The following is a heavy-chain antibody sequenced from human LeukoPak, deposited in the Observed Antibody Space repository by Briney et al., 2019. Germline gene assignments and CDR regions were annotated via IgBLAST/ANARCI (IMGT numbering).Heavy chain of an antibody. CDR3: ARDCRADILTGYGPGAFDI. CDR2: ISSSGSTI. J-gene: IGHJ3*02. V-gene: IGHV3-48*03. CDR1: GFTFSSYE. Sequence: GGSLRLSCAASGFTFSSYEMNWVRQAPGKGLEWVSYISSSGSTIYYADSVKGRFAISRDNAKNSLYLQVNSLRAEDTAVYYCARDCRADILTGYGPGAFDIWGQGTMVTVSS. D-gene: IGHD3-9*01.